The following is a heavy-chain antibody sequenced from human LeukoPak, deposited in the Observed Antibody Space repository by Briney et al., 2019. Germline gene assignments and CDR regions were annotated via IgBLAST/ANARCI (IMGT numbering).Heavy chain of an antibody. CDR1: GFTFSSYS. CDR2: ISSSSSYI. D-gene: IGHD6-19*01. V-gene: IGHV3-21*01. CDR3: ARPSSSGWTQFDY. Sequence: GGSLRLSCAASGFTFSSYSMNRVRQAPGKGLEWVSSISSSSSYIYYADSVKGRFTISRDNAKNSLYLQMNSLRAEDTAVYYCARPSSSGWTQFDYWGQGTLVTVSS. J-gene: IGHJ4*02.